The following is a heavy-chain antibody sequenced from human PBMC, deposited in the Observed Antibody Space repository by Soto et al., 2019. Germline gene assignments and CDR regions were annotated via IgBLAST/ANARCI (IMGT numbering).Heavy chain of an antibody. CDR3: ATDSGTSAS. CDR1: GFTFSTYW. V-gene: IGHV3-7*01. CDR2: IKQDGSER. D-gene: IGHD1-1*01. Sequence: EVQLVESGGDLVQPGGSLRLSCAASGFTFSTYWMSWVRQAPGKGLEWVANIKQDGSERYYVDSVKGRFTTSRDNAKSSLYLQMNSLRAEDTAVYYCATDSGTSASWGQGTLVTVSS. J-gene: IGHJ5*02.